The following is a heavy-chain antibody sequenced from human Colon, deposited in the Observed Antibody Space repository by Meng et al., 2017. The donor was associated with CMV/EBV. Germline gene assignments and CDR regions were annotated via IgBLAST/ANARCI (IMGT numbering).Heavy chain of an antibody. J-gene: IGHJ5*02. CDR2: INVKDGNT. V-gene: IGHV1-18*01. D-gene: IGHD2-15*01. CDR1: YG. CDR3: ARSLGYCSSGTCYTNWFDP. Sequence: YGIAWVRQAPGQGLGWMGWINVKDGNTNYAENFQGRVTMTTDTSTSTAYLDLRSLRSDDTAVYFCARSLGYCSSGTCYTNWFDPWGQGTLVTVSS.